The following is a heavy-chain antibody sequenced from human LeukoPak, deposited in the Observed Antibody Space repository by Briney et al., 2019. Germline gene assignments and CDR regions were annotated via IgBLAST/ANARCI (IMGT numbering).Heavy chain of an antibody. D-gene: IGHD3-10*01. CDR3: ASILRSSSGYYFDY. Sequence: RTGGSLRLSCAASGFTVSTNYMSWVRQAPGKGLEWVSVIYSGDTTFYADSVRGKFTISRDNSKNTLYLQMNSLRAEDTAVYYCASILRSSSGYYFDYWGQGTLVTVSS. CDR1: GFTVSTNY. J-gene: IGHJ4*02. CDR2: IYSGDTT. V-gene: IGHV3-66*01.